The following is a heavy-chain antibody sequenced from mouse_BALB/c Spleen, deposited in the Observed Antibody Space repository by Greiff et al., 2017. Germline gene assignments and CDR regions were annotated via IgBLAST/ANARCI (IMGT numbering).Heavy chain of an antibody. CDR2: ISNLAYSI. CDR3: ARRDYDYGFAY. J-gene: IGHJ3*01. V-gene: IGHV5-15*01. Sequence: EVKLVESGGGLVQPGGSRKLSCAASGFTFSDYGMAWVRQAPGKGPEWVAFISNLAYSIYYADTVTGRFTISRENAKNTLYLQMSSLKSEDTAMYYCARRDYDYGFAYWGQGTLVTVSA. CDR1: GFTFSDYG. D-gene: IGHD2-4*01.